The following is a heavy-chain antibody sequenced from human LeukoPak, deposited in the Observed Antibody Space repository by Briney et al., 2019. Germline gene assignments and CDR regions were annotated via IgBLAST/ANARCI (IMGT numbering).Heavy chain of an antibody. CDR2: ISSSSSYI. D-gene: IGHD3-22*01. CDR1: GFTFSSYS. Sequence: GGSLRLSCAASGFTFSSYSMNWVRQAPGKGLEWVSSISSSSSYIYYADSVKGRFTISRDNAKNSLYLQMNSLRAEDTAVYYCARDGPYSSGYYYYFDYWGQGTLVTVSS. V-gene: IGHV3-21*01. J-gene: IGHJ4*02. CDR3: ARDGPYSSGYYYYFDY.